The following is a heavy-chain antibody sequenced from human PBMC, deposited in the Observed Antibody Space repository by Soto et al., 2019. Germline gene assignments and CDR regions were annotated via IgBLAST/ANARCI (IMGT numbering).Heavy chain of an antibody. Sequence: GSLRLSCVASGFAVSNNYMNWVRQAPGKGLEWVSVVYSGGTTYYADSVRGRFTVSRDDSKNTLFLQMSSLRAEDTAVYYCARAGSPFDSDSSGYWGFDHWGQGTLVTVSS. V-gene: IGHV3-53*01. CDR1: GFAVSNNY. CDR2: VYSGGTT. D-gene: IGHD3-22*01. J-gene: IGHJ4*02. CDR3: ARAGSPFDSDSSGYWGFDH.